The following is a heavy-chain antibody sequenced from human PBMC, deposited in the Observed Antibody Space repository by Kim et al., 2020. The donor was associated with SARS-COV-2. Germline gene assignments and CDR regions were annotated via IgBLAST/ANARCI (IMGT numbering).Heavy chain of an antibody. V-gene: IGHV3-11*01. J-gene: IGHJ6*02. CDR2: ISSSGSTI. CDR3: ASFPGVFNVMDV. D-gene: IGHD6-13*01. CDR1: GFTFSDYY. Sequence: GGSLRLSCAASGFTFSDYYMSWIRQAPGKGLEWVSYISSSGSTIYYADSVKGRFTISRDNAKNSLYLQMKSLRAEDTAVYYCASFPGVFNVMDVWGQGTTVTVSS.